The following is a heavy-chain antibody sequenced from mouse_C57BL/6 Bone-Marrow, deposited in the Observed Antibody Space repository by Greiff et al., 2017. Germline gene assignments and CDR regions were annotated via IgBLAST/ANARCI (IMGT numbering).Heavy chain of an antibody. CDR3: ARNLYFDY. CDR1: GYTFTSYG. J-gene: IGHJ2*01. CDR2: LYPRSGDA. V-gene: IGHV1-81*01. Sequence: QVQLQQSGAELARPGASVKLSCKASGYTFTSYGISWVKQSTGQGLEWIGELYPRSGDAYYNEKFKGKATLTADKSSSTAYLELRSLTSEDSAVYFCARNLYFDYWCQGTTLTGSS.